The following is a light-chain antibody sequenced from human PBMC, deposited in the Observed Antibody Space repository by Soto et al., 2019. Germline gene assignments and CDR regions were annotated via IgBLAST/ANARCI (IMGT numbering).Light chain of an antibody. J-gene: IGLJ1*01. V-gene: IGLV2-14*03. CDR3: CAYTSISIYV. Sequence: QSALTQPASVSGSPGQSITISCTGTSSDVGGYNYVSWYQQHPDKAPKLMIYDVSNRPSGVSNRFSGSKSGNTASLTISGLQAEDEANYYCCAYTSISIYVFGTGNKLTVL. CDR2: DVS. CDR1: SSDVGGYNY.